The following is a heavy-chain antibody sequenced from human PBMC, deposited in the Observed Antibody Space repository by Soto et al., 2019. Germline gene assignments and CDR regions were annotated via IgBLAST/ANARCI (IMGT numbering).Heavy chain of an antibody. J-gene: IGHJ3*02. Sequence: QLQQWGAGLLKPSEPLSSPGVVLVGPFRTYYNTWIRRSPGKGREWIGEINHSGSNNYSPSLKSRVTMSLDTSKNQFSLKLTSVTAADTAVYYCARGGSNDWQVAFDIWGQGTMVTVSS. CDR3: ARGGSNDWQVAFDI. D-gene: IGHD3-9*01. CDR1: VGPFRTYY. V-gene: IGHV4-34*01. CDR2: INHSGSN.